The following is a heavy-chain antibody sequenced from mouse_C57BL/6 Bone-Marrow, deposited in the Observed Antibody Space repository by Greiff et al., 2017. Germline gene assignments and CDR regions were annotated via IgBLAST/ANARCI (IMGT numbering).Heavy chain of an antibody. CDR3: ARETDDVYFDY. CDR2: IDPSDSYT. J-gene: IGHJ2*01. V-gene: IGHV1-50*01. CDR1: GYTFTSYW. D-gene: IGHD2-12*01. Sequence: QVQLQQPGAELVKPGASVKLSCKASGYTFTSYWMQWVKQRPGQGLEWIGEIDPSDSYTNYNQKFKGKATLTVDTSSSTAYMQLISLTSEDSAVYYCARETDDVYFDYWGQGTTLTVSS.